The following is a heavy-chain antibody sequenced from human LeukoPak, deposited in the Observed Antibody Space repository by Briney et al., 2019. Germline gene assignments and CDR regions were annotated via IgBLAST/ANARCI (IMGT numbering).Heavy chain of an antibody. CDR2: ISYDGSNK. Sequence: GGSLRLSCVASGFTFSNYAIHWVRQAPGKGLEWVAIISYDGSNKYYADSVKGRFTISRDNSKNTVFLQMNSLRADDTAVYYRARDPSGGGFGELLWPYFQHWGQGTLVTVSS. CDR3: ARDPSGGGFGELLWPYFQH. D-gene: IGHD3-10*01. CDR1: GFTFSNYA. V-gene: IGHV3-30*04. J-gene: IGHJ1*01.